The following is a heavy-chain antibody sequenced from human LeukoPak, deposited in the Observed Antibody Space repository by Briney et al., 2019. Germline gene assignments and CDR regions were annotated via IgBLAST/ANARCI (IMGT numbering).Heavy chain of an antibody. D-gene: IGHD5-12*01. Sequence: GGSLRLSCAASGFTFSSYAMTWVRQAPGKGLEWVSAISGSGGSTYYADSVKGRFTISRDNSKNTLYLQMNSLRAKDTAVYYCAKDPNGIRSIIWGQGTLVTVSS. CDR2: ISGSGGST. CDR1: GFTFSSYA. J-gene: IGHJ4*02. CDR3: AKDPNGIRSII. V-gene: IGHV3-23*01.